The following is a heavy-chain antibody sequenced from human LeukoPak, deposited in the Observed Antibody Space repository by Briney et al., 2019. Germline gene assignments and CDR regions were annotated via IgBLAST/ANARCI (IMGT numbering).Heavy chain of an antibody. D-gene: IGHD7-27*01. CDR2: INLDGSKK. CDR3: ARDPAWGALDY. J-gene: IGHJ4*02. V-gene: IGHV3-7*03. CDR1: GFTFSSSW. Sequence: GGSLRLSCAASGFTFSSSWVSWVRQAPGKELEWVALINLDGSKKSYVDSVKGRFTISRDNAKNSLYLQMNSLRVEDTAVYFCARDPAWGALDYWGQGTLVTVSP.